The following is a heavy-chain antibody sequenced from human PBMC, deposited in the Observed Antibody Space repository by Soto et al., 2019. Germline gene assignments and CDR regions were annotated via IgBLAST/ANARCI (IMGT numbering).Heavy chain of an antibody. J-gene: IGHJ4*02. V-gene: IGHV3-73*01. CDR1: GFTFSGSA. CDR3: TAIEY. CDR2: IRSKPNNYAT. Sequence: EVQLVESGGGLVQPGGSLKLSCAASGFTFSGSALHWVRQASGKGLEWLGRIRSKPNNYATTYAASVKGRFTISRDDSKKTTYLQMNRLKTEDTAVYYCTAIEYWGKGTLVTVSS.